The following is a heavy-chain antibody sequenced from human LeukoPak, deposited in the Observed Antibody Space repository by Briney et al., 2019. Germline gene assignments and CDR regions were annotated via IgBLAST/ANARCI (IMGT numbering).Heavy chain of an antibody. D-gene: IGHD3-3*01. CDR2: ISSNSSYI. CDR1: GFTFSSYS. CDR3: AEVLVLWSWFDP. V-gene: IGHV3-21*04. Sequence: GGSLRLSCAASGFTFSSYSMNWVRQALGKGLEWVSSISSNSSYIYYADSVKGRFTISRDNAKNSLYPQMNSLRAEDTAVYYCAEVLVLWSWFDPWGQGTLVTVSS. J-gene: IGHJ5*02.